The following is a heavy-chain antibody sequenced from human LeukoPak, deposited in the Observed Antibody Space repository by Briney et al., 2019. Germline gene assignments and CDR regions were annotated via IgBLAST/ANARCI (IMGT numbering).Heavy chain of an antibody. Sequence: GGSLRLSCAASGFTVSSNYMSWVRQAPGKGLEWVSAISGSGGSTYYADSVKGRFTISRDNSKNTLYLQMNSLRAEDTAVYYCAKIQDSWPPAPVDYWGQGTLVTVSS. V-gene: IGHV3-23*01. CDR1: GFTVSSNY. CDR3: AKIQDSWPPAPVDY. D-gene: IGHD3/OR15-3a*01. CDR2: ISGSGGST. J-gene: IGHJ4*02.